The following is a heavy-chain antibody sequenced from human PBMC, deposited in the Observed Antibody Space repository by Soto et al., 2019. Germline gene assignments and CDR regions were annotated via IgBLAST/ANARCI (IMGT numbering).Heavy chain of an antibody. CDR1: GFTFDDYA. CDR2: ISWNSGSI. D-gene: IGHD3-16*02. V-gene: IGHV3-9*01. Sequence: EVQLVESGGGLVQPGRSLRLSSAASGFTFDDYAMHWVRQAPGKGLEWVSGISWNSGSIGYADSVKGRFTISRDNAKNSLYLQMNSLRAEDTALYYCAKDMDGASYYFDYWGQGTLVTVSS. CDR3: AKDMDGASYYFDY. J-gene: IGHJ4*02.